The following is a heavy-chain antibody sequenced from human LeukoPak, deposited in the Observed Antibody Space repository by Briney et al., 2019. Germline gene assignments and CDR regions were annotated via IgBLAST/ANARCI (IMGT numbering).Heavy chain of an antibody. J-gene: IGHJ4*02. CDR3: ARRSESYASSDY. V-gene: IGHV5-10-1*01. Sequence: GKSLQISCKASGYSFTTYWISWVGQRPGKGLEWMGKIDPSDSYINYNSSVQGHVTISADKSICTAYLQWSSLQASDTAIYYCARRSESYASSDYWGQGTLVTVSS. CDR2: IDPSDSYI. D-gene: IGHD3-16*01. CDR1: GYSFTTYW.